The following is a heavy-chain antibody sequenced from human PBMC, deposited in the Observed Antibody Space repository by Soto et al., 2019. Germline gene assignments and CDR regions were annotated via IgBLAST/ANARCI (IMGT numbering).Heavy chain of an antibody. CDR3: AREYSNSPEAFGC. CDR2: IYYSGST. CDR1: GGSVNSDSYY. V-gene: IGHV4-61*03. Sequence: PSETLSLTCTVSGGSVNSDSYYWSWNRQPPGKGREWIGYIYYSGSTTSNPSLKRRVTISLDSSRNHFSLSLSFVTAAATPVFNCAREYSNSPEAFGCWGRGTLFTVAS. J-gene: IGHJ4*02. D-gene: IGHD6-6*01.